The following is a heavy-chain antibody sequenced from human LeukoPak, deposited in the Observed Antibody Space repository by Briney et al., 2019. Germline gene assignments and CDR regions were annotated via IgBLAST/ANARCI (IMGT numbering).Heavy chain of an antibody. Sequence: ASMKVSCKASGYTFTNFDINWVRQDTGQGLEWMGWMNPNTGNAGYAQKFQDRVTITWDASITTAYMDLSSLRSEDTAVYYCARVGYSNSYDYWGQGTLVTVSS. CDR3: ARVGYSNSYDY. J-gene: IGHJ4*02. V-gene: IGHV1-8*03. D-gene: IGHD1-26*01. CDR2: MNPNTGNA. CDR1: GYTFTNFD.